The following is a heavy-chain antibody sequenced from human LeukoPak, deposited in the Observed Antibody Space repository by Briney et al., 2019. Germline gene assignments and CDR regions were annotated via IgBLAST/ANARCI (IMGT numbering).Heavy chain of an antibody. J-gene: IGHJ4*02. CDR1: GASIRTYY. CDR3: AASLTALWPSYYFDF. Sequence: PSETLSLTCAVSGASIRTYYWTWVRQPPGKGLEWIGYVYHSGSTYYTPSLRRRVAMSIDTSENSFSLKLNSVTAADTAVYYCAASLTALWPSYYFDFWAQGIQVTVSS. D-gene: IGHD2-21*01. V-gene: IGHV4-59*01. CDR2: VYHSGST.